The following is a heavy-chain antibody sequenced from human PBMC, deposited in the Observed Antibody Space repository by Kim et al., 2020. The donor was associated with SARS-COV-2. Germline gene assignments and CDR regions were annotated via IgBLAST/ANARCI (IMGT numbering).Heavy chain of an antibody. CDR1: GGTFSSYA. V-gene: IGHV1-69*13. D-gene: IGHD2-15*01. CDR2: IIPIFGTV. CDR3: ARDEGYCSGGSCHDYYYGMDV. Sequence: SVKVSCKASGGTFSSYAISWVRQAPGQGLEWMGGIIPIFGTVNYAQKFQGRVTITADESTSTAYMELSSLRSEDTAVYYCARDEGYCSGGSCHDYYYGMDVWGQGTTVTVSS. J-gene: IGHJ6*02.